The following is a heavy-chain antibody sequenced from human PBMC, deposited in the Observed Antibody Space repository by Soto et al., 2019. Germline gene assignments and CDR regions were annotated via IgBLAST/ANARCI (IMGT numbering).Heavy chain of an antibody. CDR3: AAGTGGTYYDFWSGQPDYYYGMDV. CDR1: GFTFTSSA. V-gene: IGHV1-58*01. D-gene: IGHD3-3*01. CDR2: IVVGSGNT. J-gene: IGHJ6*02. Sequence: VKVSCKASGFTFTSSAVQWVRQARGQRLEWIGWIVVGSGNTNYAQKFQERVTITRDMSTSTAYMELSSLRSEDTAVYYCAAGTGGTYYDFWSGQPDYYYGMDVWGQGTTVTVSS.